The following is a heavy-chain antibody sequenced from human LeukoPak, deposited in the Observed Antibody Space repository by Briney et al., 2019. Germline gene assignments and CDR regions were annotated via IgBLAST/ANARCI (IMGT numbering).Heavy chain of an antibody. D-gene: IGHD2-8*01. J-gene: IGHJ2*01. CDR3: ARDADASAFYWYFDL. Sequence: GGSLRLSCTASGFTLSYYGMHWVRQAPGKGLELVALMWSDGSKTSYADSVKGRFTISRDISRNTLYLQMNSLRAEDTALYYCARDADASAFYWYFDLWGRGTLVTVSS. CDR2: MWSDGSKT. V-gene: IGHV3-33*01. CDR1: GFTLSYYG.